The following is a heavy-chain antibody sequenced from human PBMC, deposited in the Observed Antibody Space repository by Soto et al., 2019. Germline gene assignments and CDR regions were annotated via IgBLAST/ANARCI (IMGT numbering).Heavy chain of an antibody. CDR1: GYTFTSYG. D-gene: IGHD2-2*02. V-gene: IGHV1-18*04. J-gene: IGHJ6*02. Sequence: GASVKVSCKASGYTFTSYGVSWVRQAPGQGLEWMGWISAYNGNTNYAQKLQGRVTMTTDTSTSTAYMELRSLRSDDTAVYYCARGSSDCSSTSCYTHYGMDVWGQGTTVTVSS. CDR3: ARGSSDCSSTSCYTHYGMDV. CDR2: ISAYNGNT.